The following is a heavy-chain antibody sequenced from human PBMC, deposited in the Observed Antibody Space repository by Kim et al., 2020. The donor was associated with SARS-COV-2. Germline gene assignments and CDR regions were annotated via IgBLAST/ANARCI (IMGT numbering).Heavy chain of an antibody. D-gene: IGHD2-15*01. J-gene: IGHJ3*02. CDR3: TTDHKGGSSYANAFDI. V-gene: IGHV3-15*01. Sequence: PVKGRFTISRDDSKNTLYLQMNSLKTEDTAVYYCTTDHKGGSSYANAFDIWGQGTMVTVSS.